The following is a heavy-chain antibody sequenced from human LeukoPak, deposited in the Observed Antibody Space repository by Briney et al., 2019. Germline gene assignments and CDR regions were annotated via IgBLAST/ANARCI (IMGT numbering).Heavy chain of an antibody. J-gene: IGHJ3*02. CDR2: IYYRGST. D-gene: IGHD6-13*01. CDR3: VRPAEQQLDAYDI. Sequence: SETLSLTCTVSGDSISSNGYYWGWIRQPPGKGLEWIGSIYYRGSTYYNPSLKSRVTISVDTSKNQFSLKLTSVTAADTAVYYCVRPAEQQLDAYDIWGQGKMVTVSS. CDR1: GDSISSNGYY. V-gene: IGHV4-39*01.